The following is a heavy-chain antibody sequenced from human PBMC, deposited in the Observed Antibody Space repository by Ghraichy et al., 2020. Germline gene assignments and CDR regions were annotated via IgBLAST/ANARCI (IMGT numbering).Heavy chain of an antibody. CDR2: ISTSGST. J-gene: IGHJ6*02. D-gene: IGHD6-13*01. CDR3: ANESRIAAAQLGYYYYGMDV. Sequence: SETLSLTCTVSGGSISSGSYYLSWIRQPAGKELEWIGRISTSGSTNYNPSLKSRVTISIDTSKNQFSLKLTSVTAADTAMDYCANESRIAAAQLGYYYYGMDVWGQGTTVTVSS. CDR1: GGSISSGSYY. V-gene: IGHV4-61*02.